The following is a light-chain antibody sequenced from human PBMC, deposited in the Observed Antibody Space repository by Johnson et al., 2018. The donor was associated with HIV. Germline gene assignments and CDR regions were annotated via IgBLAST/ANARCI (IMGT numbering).Light chain of an antibody. CDR3: GTWDSTLSAPHYV. J-gene: IGLJ1*01. CDR1: SSNIGNDS. V-gene: IGLV1-51*02. CDR2: ENN. Sequence: QSVLTQPPSVSAAPGQRVTISCSGSSSNIGNDSVSWYQQLPGTAPELLIYENNRRPSGIPDRFSGSNSGTSATLGITGLQTGDEADYYCGTWDSTLSAPHYVFGTGTNVTVL.